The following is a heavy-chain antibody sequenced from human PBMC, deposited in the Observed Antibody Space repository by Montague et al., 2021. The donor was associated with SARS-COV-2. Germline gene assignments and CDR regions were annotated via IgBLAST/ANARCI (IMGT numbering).Heavy chain of an antibody. D-gene: IGHD3-3*01. CDR3: ARADFWSGYLYFDY. V-gene: IGHV4-61*02. CDR1: VGSISRGSYY. CDR2: IYTSGST. J-gene: IGHJ4*02. Sequence: TLSLTCTVAVGSISRGSYYWSWIRQPAGKGLEWIGRIYTSGSTNYNPSLKSRVTISVDTSKNQFSLKLSSVTAADTAVYYCARADFWSGYLYFDYWGQGTLVTSSS.